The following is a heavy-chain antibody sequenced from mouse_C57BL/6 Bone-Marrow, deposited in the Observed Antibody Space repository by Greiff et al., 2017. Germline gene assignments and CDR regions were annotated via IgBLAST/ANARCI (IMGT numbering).Heavy chain of an antibody. CDR3: ARYDYDFDY. J-gene: IGHJ2*01. CDR1: GYTFTDYY. V-gene: IGHV1-19*01. CDR2: INPYNGGT. Sequence: EVQLQQSGPVLVKPGASVKMSCKASGYTFTDYYMNWVKQSHGKSLEWIGVINPYNGGTSYNQKFKGKATLTVDKSSSTAYMELNSLTSEDSAVYYCARYDYDFDYWGQGTTLTVSS. D-gene: IGHD2-4*01.